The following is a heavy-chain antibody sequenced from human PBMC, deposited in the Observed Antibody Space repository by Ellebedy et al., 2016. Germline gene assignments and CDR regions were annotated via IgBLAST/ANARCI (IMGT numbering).Heavy chain of an antibody. CDR1: GFSLSTSGVG. D-gene: IGHD3-9*01. Sequence: SGPTLVXPTQTLTLTCTFSGFSLSTSGVGVGWIRQPPGKALEWLALIYWDDDKRYSPSLKSRLTITKDTSKNQVVLTMTNMDPVDTATYYCAHNSDILTGYLNWFDPWGQGTLVTVSS. J-gene: IGHJ5*02. V-gene: IGHV2-5*02. CDR3: AHNSDILTGYLNWFDP. CDR2: IYWDDDK.